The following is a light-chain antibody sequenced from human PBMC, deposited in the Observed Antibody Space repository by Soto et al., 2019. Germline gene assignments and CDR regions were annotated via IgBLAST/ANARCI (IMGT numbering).Light chain of an antibody. Sequence: EVVLTQYPDTLSLSPGEGATLSCRASQSVSSYLAWYQQNPGQAPSLLMYASSNRDTGIPARFSGSGSGTDFTLTISSLEPEDFAVYYCQQRSNWPPTFGQGRLLEI. CDR1: QSVSSY. V-gene: IGKV3-11*01. CDR3: QQRSNWPPT. CDR2: ASS. J-gene: IGKJ5*01.